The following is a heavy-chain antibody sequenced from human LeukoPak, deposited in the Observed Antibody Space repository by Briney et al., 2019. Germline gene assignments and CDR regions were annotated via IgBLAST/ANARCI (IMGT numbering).Heavy chain of an antibody. V-gene: IGHV4-39*07. D-gene: IGHD6-19*01. CDR1: GGSISSSSYY. CDR2: IYYSGST. CDR3: AREKPDSSGWYPYYYYYGMDV. Sequence: SETLSLTCTVSGGSISSSSYYWGWIRQPPGKGLEWIGSIYYSGSTYYNPSLKSRVTISVDTSKNQFSLKLSSVTAADTAVYYCAREKPDSSGWYPYYYYYGMDVWGQGTTVTVSS. J-gene: IGHJ6*02.